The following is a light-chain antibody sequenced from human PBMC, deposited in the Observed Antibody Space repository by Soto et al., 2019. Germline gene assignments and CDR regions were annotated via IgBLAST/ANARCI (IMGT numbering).Light chain of an antibody. V-gene: IGLV2-23*01. CDR3: CSYARTSTYV. CDR2: EDN. Sequence: QSVLTQPASVSGSPGQSITISCTGTSSVVGSYNLVSWYQQHPGKAPKLMIYEDNKRPSGVSNRFSVSKSGYTASLTISGLQAEDEADYYSCSYARTSTYVFGRGTKVTVL. J-gene: IGLJ1*01. CDR1: SSVVGSYNL.